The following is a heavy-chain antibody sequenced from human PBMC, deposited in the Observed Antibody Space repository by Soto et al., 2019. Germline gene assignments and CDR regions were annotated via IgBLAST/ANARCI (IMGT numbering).Heavy chain of an antibody. CDR2: ISAYNGNT. Sequence: QVQLVQSGAEVVKPGASVRVSCKTSGHTFTSYGFTWVRQAPGQGLEWMGWISAYNGNTNYAQKFQGRVTMTTDTSTSTAYMELRSLRSDDTAVYYCARALHCSGGSCYFDYWGQGTLVTVSS. D-gene: IGHD2-15*01. CDR1: GHTFTSYG. CDR3: ARALHCSGGSCYFDY. J-gene: IGHJ4*02. V-gene: IGHV1-18*01.